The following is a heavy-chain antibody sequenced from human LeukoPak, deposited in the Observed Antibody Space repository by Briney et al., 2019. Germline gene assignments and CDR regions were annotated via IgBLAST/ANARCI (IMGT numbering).Heavy chain of an antibody. CDR2: INRSGNT. CDR3: ARTSRRNLATGLRTRPFDF. D-gene: IGHD3-9*01. V-gene: IGHV4-34*01. CDR1: GASFSEYS. J-gene: IGHJ3*01. Sequence: PSETLSLTCAVYGASFSEYSWSWVRQPPGKGLEWIGEINRSGNTRYNPSLKSRVSMSADTSKSQFSLHISSVTAADTAVYYCARTSRRNLATGLRTRPFDFWGQGTMVTVSS.